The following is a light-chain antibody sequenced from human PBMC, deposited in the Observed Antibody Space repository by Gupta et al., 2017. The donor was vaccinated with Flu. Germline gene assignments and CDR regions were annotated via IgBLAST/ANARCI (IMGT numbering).Light chain of an antibody. CDR3: CSYAGSYTWV. CDR1: SSDVGNNNH. V-gene: IGLV2-11*01. Sequence: SALTPPRSVSGSPGQSVTVSCTGTSSDVGNNNHVSWYQQHPGEAPKLMIYDVTKRPSGVPDRFSGSKSGNTASLTISGLQAEDEADYHCCSYAGSYTWVFGGGTKVTVL. J-gene: IGLJ3*02. CDR2: DVT.